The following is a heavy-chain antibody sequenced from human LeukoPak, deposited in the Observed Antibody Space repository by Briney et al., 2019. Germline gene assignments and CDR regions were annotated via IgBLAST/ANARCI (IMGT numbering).Heavy chain of an antibody. CDR2: INHSGST. D-gene: IGHD1-1*01. Sequence: PSETLSLTCAVYGRSFSGYYRSWIRQPPGKGLEWIGEINHSGSTNYNPSLKSRVTISVDTSKNHFSLNLTSVTAADTAVYYCARDSAAGSYYYYTDVWGKGTTVTISS. J-gene: IGHJ6*03. CDR1: GRSFSGYY. V-gene: IGHV4-34*01. CDR3: ARDSAAGSYYYYTDV.